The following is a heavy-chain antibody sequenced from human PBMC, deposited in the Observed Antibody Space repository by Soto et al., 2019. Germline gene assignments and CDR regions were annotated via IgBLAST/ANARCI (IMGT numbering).Heavy chain of an antibody. D-gene: IGHD2-2*01. CDR3: AREDYCSSTSCYAPTRDYYYGMDV. V-gene: IGHV1-2*04. CDR2: INPNSGGT. CDR1: GYTFTGYY. Sequence: ASVKVSCKASGYTFTGYYMHWVRQAPGQGLEWMGWINPNSGGTNYAQKFQGWVTMTRDTSISTAYMELSRLRSEDTAVYYCAREDYCSSTSCYAPTRDYYYGMDVWGQGTTVTVSS. J-gene: IGHJ6*02.